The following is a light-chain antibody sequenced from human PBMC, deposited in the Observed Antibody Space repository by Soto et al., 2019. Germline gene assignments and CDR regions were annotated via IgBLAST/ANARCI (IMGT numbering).Light chain of an antibody. CDR2: GAS. V-gene: IGKV3-20*01. J-gene: IGKJ4*01. Sequence: EIVLTQSPGTLSLSPGERATLSCRASQSVSSSYLAWYQQKPGQAPRLLVYGASSRATGIPDRFSGSGSGTDFTLTISRLEPEGFAVYYCQQYGRSPSTFGGGTRWIS. CDR1: QSVSSSY. CDR3: QQYGRSPST.